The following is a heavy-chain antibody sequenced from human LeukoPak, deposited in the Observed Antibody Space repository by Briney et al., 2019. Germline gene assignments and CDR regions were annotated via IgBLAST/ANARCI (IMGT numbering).Heavy chain of an antibody. CDR2: ISAYNGNT. CDR3: ARAVGNALVVVAATHLGY. Sequence: GASVKVSCKASGGTFSSYAISWVRQAPGQGLEWMGWISAYNGNTNYAQKLQGRVTTTTDTSTSTAYMELRSLRSDDTAAYYCARAVGNALVVVAATHLGYWGQGTLVTVSS. V-gene: IGHV1-18*01. CDR1: GGTFSSYA. D-gene: IGHD2-15*01. J-gene: IGHJ4*02.